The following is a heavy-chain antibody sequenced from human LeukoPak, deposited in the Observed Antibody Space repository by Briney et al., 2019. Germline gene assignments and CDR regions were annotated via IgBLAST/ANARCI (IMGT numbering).Heavy chain of an antibody. CDR3: ARESIVGATRWFDP. J-gene: IGHJ5*02. V-gene: IGHV3-53*01. CDR1: GFTVSSNH. D-gene: IGHD1-26*01. CDR2: IYSGGST. Sequence: GGSLRLSCAASGFTVSSNHMSWVRQRPGKRLEWVSVIYSGGSTYYADSVKGRFTIPRDNSKNTLYFQMTRLRAEDTAVYYCARESIVGATRWFDPWGQGTLVTVSS.